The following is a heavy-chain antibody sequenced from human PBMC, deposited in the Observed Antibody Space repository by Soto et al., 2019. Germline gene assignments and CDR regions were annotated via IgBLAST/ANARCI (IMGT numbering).Heavy chain of an antibody. J-gene: IGHJ6*02. V-gene: IGHV4-34*01. D-gene: IGHD6-13*01. CDR1: GGSFSGYY. CDR2: INHSGST. CDR3: ARVLVYSSSWYVWGDYYHYGMDV. Sequence: SETLSLTCAVYGGSFSGYYWSWIRQPPGKGLEWIGEINHSGSTNYNPSLKSRVTISVDTSKNQFSLKLSSVTAADTAVYYCARVLVYSSSWYVWGDYYHYGMDVWGQGTTVTVSS.